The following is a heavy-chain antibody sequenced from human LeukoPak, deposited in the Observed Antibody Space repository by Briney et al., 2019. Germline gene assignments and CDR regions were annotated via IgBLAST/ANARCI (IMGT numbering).Heavy chain of an antibody. CDR3: ARRGGSSWHDAFDI. V-gene: IGHV1-69*06. J-gene: IGHJ3*02. Sequence: SVKVSCKASGGTFSSYAISWVRQAPGQGLEWMGGIIPIFGTANYAQKFQGRVTITADKSTSTAYMELSSLRSEDTAVYYCARRGGSSWHDAFDIWGQGTMVTVSS. CDR1: GGTFSSYA. D-gene: IGHD6-13*01. CDR2: IIPIFGTA.